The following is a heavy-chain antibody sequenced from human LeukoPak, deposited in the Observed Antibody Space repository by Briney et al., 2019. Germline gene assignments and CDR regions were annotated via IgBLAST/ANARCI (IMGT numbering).Heavy chain of an antibody. CDR3: AREYWGYDY. CDR2: VNSDGRGT. D-gene: IGHD2-15*01. J-gene: IGHJ4*02. Sequence: GGSLRLSCAASGFTFSSYWMHWVRQAPGKGLVWVSRVNSDGRGTSYADSVKGRFTISRDNAKDTLYLQMNSLRAEDTAVYYCAREYWGYDYWGQGTLVTVSS. CDR1: GFTFSSYW. V-gene: IGHV3-74*01.